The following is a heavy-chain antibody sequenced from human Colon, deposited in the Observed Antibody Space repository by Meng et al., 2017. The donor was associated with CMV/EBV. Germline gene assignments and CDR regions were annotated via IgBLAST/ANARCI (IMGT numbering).Heavy chain of an antibody. CDR3: ARDQSEYYDFWSGSTYYYYGMDV. Sequence: GESLKISCAASGFPFSTYWMTWVRQAPGKGLEWVSSISSSSSYIYYADSVKGRFTISRDNAKNSLYLQMNSLRAEDTAVYYCARDQSEYYDFWSGSTYYYYGMDVWGQGTTVTVSS. J-gene: IGHJ6*02. CDR1: GFPFSTYW. D-gene: IGHD3-3*01. CDR2: ISSSSSYI. V-gene: IGHV3-21*01.